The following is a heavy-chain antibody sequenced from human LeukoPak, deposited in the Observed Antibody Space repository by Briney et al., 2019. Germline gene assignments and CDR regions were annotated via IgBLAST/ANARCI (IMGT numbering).Heavy chain of an antibody. Sequence: GESLEISCKGSGYSFPSYWIAWVRQMPGKGLEWMGIIYPGDSDTRYSPSFQGQVTISADKSNNTAYLQWSSLKASDTAVYYCAKREGFGSGSSYYFDYWGQGTLVTVSS. J-gene: IGHJ4*02. CDR1: GYSFPSYW. CDR3: AKREGFGSGSSYYFDY. CDR2: IYPGDSDT. V-gene: IGHV5-51*01. D-gene: IGHD3-10*01.